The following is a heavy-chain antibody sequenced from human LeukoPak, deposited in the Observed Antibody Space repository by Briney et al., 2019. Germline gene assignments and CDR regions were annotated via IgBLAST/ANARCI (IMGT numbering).Heavy chain of an antibody. CDR2: ISGSGGST. D-gene: IGHD3-10*01. CDR1: GFTFSSYA. CDR3: AKDPMVRGVFEYFDY. V-gene: IGHV3-23*01. J-gene: IGHJ4*02. Sequence: GGSLRLSCAASGFTFSSYAMSWVRQAPGKGPEWVSAISGSGGSTYYADSVKGRFTISRDNSKNTLYLQMNSLRAEDTAVYYCAKDPMVRGVFEYFDYWGQGTLVTVSS.